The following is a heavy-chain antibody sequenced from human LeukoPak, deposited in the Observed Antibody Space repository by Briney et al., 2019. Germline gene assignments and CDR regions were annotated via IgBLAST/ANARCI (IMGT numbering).Heavy chain of an antibody. V-gene: IGHV3-49*04. J-gene: IGHJ4*02. CDR3: SRNGLVDFDY. Sequence: GGSLRLSCTTSGFAFDDFAMSWVRQTAGKGLEWVGFIRRRAYGGAAEYAASVKGRFIISRDDSKGIAYLQMNRLKIEDTAVYYCSRNGLVDFDYWGQGSRVIVSP. D-gene: IGHD2-8*01. CDR1: GFAFDDFA. CDR2: IRRRAYGGAA.